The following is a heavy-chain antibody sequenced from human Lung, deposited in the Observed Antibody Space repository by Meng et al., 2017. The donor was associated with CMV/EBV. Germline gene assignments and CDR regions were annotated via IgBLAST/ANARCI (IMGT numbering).Heavy chain of an antibody. Sequence: LSCAASGFSFSGASMHWVRQSPGKGLEWVAHIKDKNEGATTDYAASVKGRFTISRDDSKSTLYLHMNSLKIEDAAIYYCTTFADFDLWGRGTLVTVSS. CDR1: GFSFSGAS. V-gene: IGHV3-15*01. CDR2: IKDKNEGATT. CDR3: TTFADFDL. J-gene: IGHJ2*01.